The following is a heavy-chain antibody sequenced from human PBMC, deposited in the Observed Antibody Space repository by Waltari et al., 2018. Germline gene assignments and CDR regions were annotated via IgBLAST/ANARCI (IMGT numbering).Heavy chain of an antibody. V-gene: IGHV3-23*03. CDR2: INSGGST. Sequence: EVQLLESGGGLVQPGGSLRLSCAASGFTFSSYAMSWVRQAPGKGLVWVSVINSGGSTNDTDSVKGRITISRDNTKNTLYLQMNSLRAEGTSVYYCAKDLRAQCGGDCDDPFDYWGQGTLVTVSS. D-gene: IGHD2-21*01. CDR1: GFTFSSYA. J-gene: IGHJ4*02. CDR3: AKDLRAQCGGDCDDPFDY.